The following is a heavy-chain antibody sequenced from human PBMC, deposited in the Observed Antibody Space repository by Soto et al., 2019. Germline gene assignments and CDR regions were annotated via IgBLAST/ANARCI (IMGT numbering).Heavy chain of an antibody. CDR3: AKRATPVPTTGNYFDC. Sequence: EVQLLESGGGLVQPGGSLRLSCAASGFSFSDSSMTWVRQAPGRGLEWVSTLTSRGTTFYADSVKGRFTISRDNSKNTLPLQMHSLRTEETALYYCAKRATPVPTTGNYFDCWGPGTLVTVSS. CDR2: LTSRGTT. V-gene: IGHV3-23*01. J-gene: IGHJ4*02. CDR1: GFSFSDSS. D-gene: IGHD1-26*01.